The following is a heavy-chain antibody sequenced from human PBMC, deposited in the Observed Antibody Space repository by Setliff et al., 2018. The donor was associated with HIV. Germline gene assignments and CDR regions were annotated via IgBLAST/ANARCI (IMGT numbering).Heavy chain of an antibody. J-gene: IGHJ3*02. V-gene: IGHV4-39*01. Sequence: SETLSLTCSVSGDSISGGGYFWSWIRQHPGKGLEWIGTIYYTGTTYYNPSLKSRVTISGDTTRSQFSLKLDSVTAADTALYYCARRSLNSTPDAFGIWGQGTMVTVSS. CDR2: IYYTGTT. D-gene: IGHD1-26*01. CDR3: ARRSLNSTPDAFGI. CDR1: GDSISGGGYF.